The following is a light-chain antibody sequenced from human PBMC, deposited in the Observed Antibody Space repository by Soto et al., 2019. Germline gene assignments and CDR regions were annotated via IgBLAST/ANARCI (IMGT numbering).Light chain of an antibody. CDR1: QSVSSSY. CDR2: GAS. J-gene: IGKJ1*01. CDR3: QQYKT. Sequence: EIVLTQSPGTLSLSPGERATLSCRASQSVSSSYLAWYQQKPGQAPRLLIYGASSRATGIPDRFSASGSGTDFTLTISRLEPEDSAVYYCQQYKTLGQGTKVDI. V-gene: IGKV3-20*01.